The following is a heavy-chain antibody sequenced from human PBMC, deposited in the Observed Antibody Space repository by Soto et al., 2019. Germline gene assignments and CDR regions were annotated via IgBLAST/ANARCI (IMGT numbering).Heavy chain of an antibody. J-gene: IGHJ4*01. CDR1: PGSNSCEA. CDR3: ARGRTNGSPRPFDY. CDR2: IIPIFGTA. V-gene: IGHV1-69*13. Sequence: PAKAFCKAPPGSNSCEAISSQRQAPGQGLEWMGGIIPIFGTANYAQKFQGRVTITADESTSTAYMELSSVRSEDTAVYYCARGRTNGSPRPFDYWAQGTLVT. D-gene: IGHD2-8*01.